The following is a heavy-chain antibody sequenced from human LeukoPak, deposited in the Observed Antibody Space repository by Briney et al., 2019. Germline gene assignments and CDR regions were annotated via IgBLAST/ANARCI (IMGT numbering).Heavy chain of an antibody. J-gene: IGHJ4*02. V-gene: IGHV4-34*01. CDR2: MKQSGTP. CDR1: GGSFSAFH. D-gene: IGHD3-10*01. Sequence: SEPLSLTCAVYGGSFSAFHWNWIRQSPAKGLEWLGEMKQSGTPRYNPSLQSRVTISVDKSKNQFSLNVRSVTAADTAVYYCASRPFLYGFRTYFDNWAQGTLVTVSS. CDR3: ASRPFLYGFRTYFDN.